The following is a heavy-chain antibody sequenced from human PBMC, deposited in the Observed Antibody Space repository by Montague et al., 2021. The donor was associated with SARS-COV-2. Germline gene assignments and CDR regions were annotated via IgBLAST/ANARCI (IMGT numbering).Heavy chain of an antibody. CDR2: TYYRSRWYD. CDR3: ARGSWEKVTGTTSDYLYYFDR. Sequence: CAISGDSVSSSSVAWNWIRQSPSRGLEWLGRTYYRSRWYDDYAASVKGRITMNPDTAKNHFSLQLNSVTPEGTAVYYCARGSWEKVTGTTSDYLYYFDRWGQGTLVTVSS. J-gene: IGHJ4*02. CDR1: GDSVSSSSVA. D-gene: IGHD1-7*01. V-gene: IGHV6-1*01.